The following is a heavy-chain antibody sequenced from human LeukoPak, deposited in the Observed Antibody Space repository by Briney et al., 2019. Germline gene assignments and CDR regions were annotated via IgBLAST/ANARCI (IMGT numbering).Heavy chain of an antibody. Sequence: ASVKDSCKASGFTFTTYGISWVRQAPGQGLEWMGWISTYNGNTNTDYAQKLQGRVTMTTDTSTSTAYMELRSLRSDDTAVYYCARDFSSSWWDYWGQGTLVTVSS. V-gene: IGHV1-18*01. J-gene: IGHJ4*02. CDR3: ARDFSSSWWDY. CDR1: GFTFTTYG. D-gene: IGHD6-13*01. CDR2: ISTYNGNT.